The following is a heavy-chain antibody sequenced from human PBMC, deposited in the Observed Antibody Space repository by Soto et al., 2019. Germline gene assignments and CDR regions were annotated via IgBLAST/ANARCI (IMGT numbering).Heavy chain of an antibody. J-gene: IGHJ4*02. CDR3: AKVLYYDILSGHYEYIHY. Sequence: GGSLRLSCAASGFTFSSYAMSWVRQAPGKGLEWVSAISGSGGSTYYADSVKGRFTISRDNSKNTLYLQMNSLRAEDTAVYYCAKVLYYDILSGHYEYIHYWGQRTLVTVSS. CDR2: ISGSGGST. V-gene: IGHV3-23*01. D-gene: IGHD3-9*01. CDR1: GFTFSSYA.